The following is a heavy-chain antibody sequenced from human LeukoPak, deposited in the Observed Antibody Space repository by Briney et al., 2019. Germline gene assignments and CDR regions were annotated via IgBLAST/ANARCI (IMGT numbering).Heavy chain of an antibody. J-gene: IGHJ4*02. CDR3: VVDRRFKTFDY. CDR1: GFAFSNFW. Sequence: GGSLRLSCAASGFAFSNFWIYWVRQAPGKGLEWVASIKSDGSEDYYMDSVKGRFTISRDNANNSLYLQMNNLTAGDTAVYYCVVDRRFKTFDYWGQGTLVTVPS. V-gene: IGHV3-7*01. D-gene: IGHD3-10*01. CDR2: IKSDGSED.